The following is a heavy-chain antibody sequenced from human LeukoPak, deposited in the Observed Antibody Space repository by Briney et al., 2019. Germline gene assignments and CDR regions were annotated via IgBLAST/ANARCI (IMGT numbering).Heavy chain of an antibody. D-gene: IGHD1-26*01. CDR3: AKGSYYLKAAADY. CDR1: GFTFSSYA. CDR2: ISGSGGST. V-gene: IGHV3-23*01. J-gene: IGHJ4*02. Sequence: GGSLRLSCAASGFTFSSYAMSWVRQAPGKGLEWVSAISGSGGSTYYADSVKGRFTISRDNAKNSLYLQMNSLRAEDTALYYCAKGSYYLKAAADYWGQGTLVTVSS.